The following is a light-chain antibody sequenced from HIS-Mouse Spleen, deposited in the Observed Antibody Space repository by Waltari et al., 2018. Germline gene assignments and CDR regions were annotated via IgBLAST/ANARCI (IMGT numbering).Light chain of an antibody. CDR1: NIGSKS. V-gene: IGLV3-21*03. Sequence: SYVLTQPPSVSVAPGKTARITCGGNNIGSKSVHWYQTKPGQAPVLVVYDDSGRPSGIPERCSGSNSGNTATLTISRVEAGDEADYYCQVWDSSSDHAVFGGGTQLTVL. J-gene: IGLJ7*01. CDR3: QVWDSSSDHAV. CDR2: DDS.